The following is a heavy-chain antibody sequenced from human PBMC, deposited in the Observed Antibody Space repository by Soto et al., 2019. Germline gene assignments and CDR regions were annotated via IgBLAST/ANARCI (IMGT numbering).Heavy chain of an antibody. CDR2: IKQDGSDK. Sequence: PGGSLRLSCAASGFTFNIYWMSWVRQAPGKGLEWVANIKQDGSDKYYVDSARGRFTISRDNTKNSLYLQMNSLRVDDTAVYYCARGGRPDIWGQGTMVTVSS. J-gene: IGHJ3*02. V-gene: IGHV3-7*01. CDR1: GFTFNIYW. D-gene: IGHD3-10*01. CDR3: ARGGRPDI.